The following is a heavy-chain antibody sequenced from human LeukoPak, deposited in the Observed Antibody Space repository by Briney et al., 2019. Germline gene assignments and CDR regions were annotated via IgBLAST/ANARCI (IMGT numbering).Heavy chain of an antibody. V-gene: IGHV3-21*01. J-gene: IGHJ4*02. CDR1: GFTFSSYS. CDR3: AREGDYGDYDY. CDR2: ISSSSSYI. D-gene: IGHD4-17*01. Sequence: RGSLRLSCAASGFTFSSYSMNWVRQAPGKGLEWVSSISSSSSYIYYADSVKGRFTISRDNAKNSLYLQVNSLRAEDTAVYYCAREGDYGDYDYWGQGTLVTVSS.